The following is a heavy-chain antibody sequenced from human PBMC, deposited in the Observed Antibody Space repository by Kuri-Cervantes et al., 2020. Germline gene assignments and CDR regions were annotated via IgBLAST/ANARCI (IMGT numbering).Heavy chain of an antibody. Sequence: ETLSLTCAASGFTFSSYWMSWVRQAPGKGLEWVANIKQDGSEKYFVDSVKGRFTISRDNAKNSLYLQMNSLRAEDTAVYYCARFYGDLKKSLGWFAPWGQGTLVPSPQ. V-gene: IGHV3-7*01. CDR1: GFTFSSYW. CDR3: ARFYGDLKKSLGWFAP. CDR2: IKQDGSEK. J-gene: IGHJ5*02. D-gene: IGHD4-17*01.